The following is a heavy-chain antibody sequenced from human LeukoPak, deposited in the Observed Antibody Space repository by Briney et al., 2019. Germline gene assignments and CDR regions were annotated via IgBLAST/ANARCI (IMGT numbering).Heavy chain of an antibody. D-gene: IGHD3-22*01. Sequence: ASVKVSCKASGYTFTGYYMHWVRQAPGQGLEWMGWINLNSGGTNYAQKFQGRVTTTRDTSISTAYMELSRLRSDDTAVYYCARDMYYYDSSGYPAYWGQGTLVTVSS. J-gene: IGHJ4*02. CDR2: INLNSGGT. V-gene: IGHV1-2*02. CDR1: GYTFTGYY. CDR3: ARDMYYYDSSGYPAY.